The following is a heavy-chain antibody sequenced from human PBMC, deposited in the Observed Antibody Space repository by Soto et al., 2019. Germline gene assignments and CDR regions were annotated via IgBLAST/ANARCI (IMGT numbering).Heavy chain of an antibody. D-gene: IGHD3-22*01. Sequence: GPLRLSGAASVFTFSSYAMSWVRQAPGKGLEWVSAISGSGGSTYYADSVKGRFTISRDNSKNTLYLQTNSLRAEDTAVYYCAKDLSHYYDSSGSLDYWGQGTLVTVSS. J-gene: IGHJ4*02. CDR2: ISGSGGST. V-gene: IGHV3-23*01. CDR1: VFTFSSYA. CDR3: AKDLSHYYDSSGSLDY.